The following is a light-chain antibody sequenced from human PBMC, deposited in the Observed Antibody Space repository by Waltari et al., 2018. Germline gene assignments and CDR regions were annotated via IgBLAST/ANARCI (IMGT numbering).Light chain of an antibody. V-gene: IGLV2-23*02. CDR1: SSDVGRYNL. Sequence: QSALTQPASVSGSPGQSITISCPGTSSDVGRYNLVSWYQQHPGKAPKLMIYEVSKRPSGVSNRFSGSKSGNTASLTISGLQAEDEADYYCCSYAGSLYVVFGGGTKLTVL. CDR3: CSYAGSLYVV. CDR2: EVS. J-gene: IGLJ2*01.